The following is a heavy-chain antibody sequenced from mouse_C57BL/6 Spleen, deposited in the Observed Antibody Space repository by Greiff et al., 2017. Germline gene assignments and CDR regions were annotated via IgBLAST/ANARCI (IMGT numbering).Heavy chain of an antibody. CDR2: IDPHSGGT. D-gene: IGHD4-1*01. V-gene: IGHV1-72*01. CDR1: GYTFTSYW. CDR3: AREGTVFAY. J-gene: IGHJ3*01. Sequence: VQLQQPGAELVKPGASVKLSCKASGYTFTSYWMHWVKQRPGRGLEWIGRIDPHSGGTKYNEKFKSKATLTVDKPSSTAYMQLNSLTSEDSAVYYCAREGTVFAYWGQGTLVTVSA.